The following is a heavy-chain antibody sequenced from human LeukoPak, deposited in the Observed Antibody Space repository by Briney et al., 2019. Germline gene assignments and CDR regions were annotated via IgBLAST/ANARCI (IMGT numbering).Heavy chain of an antibody. J-gene: IGHJ3*02. V-gene: IGHV1-69*05. Sequence: GASVKVSCKASGGTFSSYAISWVRQAPGQGLEWMGGIIPIFGTANYAQKFQGRVTITTDESTSTAYMELSSLRSEDTAVYYCARGGGWLSGAFDIWGQGTMVTVSS. D-gene: IGHD2-15*01. CDR1: GGTFSSYA. CDR2: IIPIFGTA. CDR3: ARGGGWLSGAFDI.